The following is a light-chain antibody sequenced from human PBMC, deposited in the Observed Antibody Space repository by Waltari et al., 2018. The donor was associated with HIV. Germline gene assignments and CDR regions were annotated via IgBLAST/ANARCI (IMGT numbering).Light chain of an antibody. Sequence: QSALTQPRSVSGSPGPSVTLSCTGSSGALDGSSFVSWYQQHPGEAPKVVIYDVTKRPSGVPDRFSGSRSGNTASLTISGLQAEDEADYFCCSFVGSYSYVFGTGTKVTVL. J-gene: IGLJ1*01. CDR2: DVT. CDR3: CSFVGSYSYV. V-gene: IGLV2-11*01. CDR1: SGALDGSSF.